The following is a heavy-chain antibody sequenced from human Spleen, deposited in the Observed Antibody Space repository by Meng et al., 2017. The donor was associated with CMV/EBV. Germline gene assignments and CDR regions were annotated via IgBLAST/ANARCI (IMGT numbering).Heavy chain of an antibody. J-gene: IGHJ4*02. D-gene: IGHD5-12*01. CDR1: GFSLSSYG. Sequence: GESLKISCEASGFSLSSYGMHWVRQAPGKGLEWVAFIRYDGSNKYYADSVKGRFTISRDNSKNTVYLQMNSLRTEDTAVYYCAKRPRGSGYDWDLDYWGQGTLVTVSS. CDR2: IRYDGSNK. CDR3: AKRPRGSGYDWDLDY. V-gene: IGHV3-30*02.